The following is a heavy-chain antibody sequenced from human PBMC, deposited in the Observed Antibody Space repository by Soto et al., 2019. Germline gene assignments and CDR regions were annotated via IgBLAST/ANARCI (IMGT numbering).Heavy chain of an antibody. CDR1: GYTFTSYG. CDR3: ARFLQLRPLDY. J-gene: IGHJ4*02. V-gene: IGHV1-18*01. CDR2: ITVSNGNT. Sequence: APVKVSCKASGYTFTSYGISWVRQAPGQGLGFMGWITVSNGNTNYAQKFQDRVIMTTDTSTSTSYMEVRSLRSDDTAIYYCARFLQLRPLDYWGQGTLVTVSS. D-gene: IGHD1-1*01.